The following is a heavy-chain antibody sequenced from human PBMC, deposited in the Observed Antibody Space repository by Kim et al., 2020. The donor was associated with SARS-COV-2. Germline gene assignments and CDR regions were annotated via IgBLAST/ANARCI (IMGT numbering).Heavy chain of an antibody. D-gene: IGHD3-10*01. V-gene: IGHV1-3*01. J-gene: IGHJ5*02. CDR3: AREGSGSYNWLDP. Sequence: YYHNFQGRVTFTRDTSATTAYMELTSLTFKDTAVYYCAREGSGSYNWLDPWGQGTLVTVSS.